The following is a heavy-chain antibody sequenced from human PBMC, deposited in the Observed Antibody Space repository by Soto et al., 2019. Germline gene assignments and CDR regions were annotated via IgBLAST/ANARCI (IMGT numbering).Heavy chain of an antibody. CDR3: ASLDMTTDDY. V-gene: IGHV4-4*07. J-gene: IGHJ4*02. Sequence: PSETLSLTCTFSGGSISIYYWSWIRQPAGKGLEWIGRIYTSGSTNYNPSLKSRVTMSVDTSKNQFSLKLSSATAADTAVYYCASLDMTTDDYWGQGTMVTVSS. CDR2: IYTSGST. CDR1: GGSISIYY. D-gene: IGHD4-4*01.